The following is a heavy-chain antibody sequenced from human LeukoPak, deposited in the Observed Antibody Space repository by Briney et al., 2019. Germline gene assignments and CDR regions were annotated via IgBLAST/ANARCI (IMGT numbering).Heavy chain of an antibody. CDR2: IYYSGST. V-gene: IGHV4-31*03. Sequence: SETLSLTCTASGGSISSGGYYWSWIRQHPGKGLEWIGYIYYSGSTYYNPSLKSRVTISVDTSKNQFSLKLSSVTAADTAVYYCAREGVAVYNWFDPWGQGTLVTVSS. D-gene: IGHD3-3*01. CDR1: GGSISSGGYY. CDR3: AREGVAVYNWFDP. J-gene: IGHJ5*02.